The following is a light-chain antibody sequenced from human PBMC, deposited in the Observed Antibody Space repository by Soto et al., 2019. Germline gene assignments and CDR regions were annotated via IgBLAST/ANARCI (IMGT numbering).Light chain of an antibody. CDR1: QSISSW. V-gene: IGKV1-5*01. CDR3: QQYNAYST. Sequence: DIQMTQSPSTLSASVGDRFTITCRASQSISSWLAWYQQKPGKAPKLLIYDASSLESGVPSRFSGSGSGTEFTLTISSLQPDDFATYYCQQYNAYSTFGQGTTGDIK. CDR2: DAS. J-gene: IGKJ1*01.